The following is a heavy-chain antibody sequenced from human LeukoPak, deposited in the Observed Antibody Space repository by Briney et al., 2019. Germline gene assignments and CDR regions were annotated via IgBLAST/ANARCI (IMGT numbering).Heavy chain of an antibody. CDR1: DDSISDYY. J-gene: IGHJ4*02. V-gene: IGHV4-59*01. Sequence: SETLSLTCTVSDDSISDYYRGWIRQPPGKGLEWIGYFHNSGTSTYNPSLKSRVTISVDTSKNQFSLRLSSVTAADTAVYYCARSAFGDYSFDYWGQGTLVTVSS. CDR3: ARSAFGDYSFDY. CDR2: FHNSGTS. D-gene: IGHD3-16*01.